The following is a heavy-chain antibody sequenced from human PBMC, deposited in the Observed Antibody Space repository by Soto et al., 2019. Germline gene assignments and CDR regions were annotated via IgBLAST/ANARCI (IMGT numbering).Heavy chain of an antibody. V-gene: IGHV3-23*01. J-gene: IGHJ3*02. CDR1: GFTFSSYA. Sequence: WGSLRLSCAASGFTFSSYAMSWVRQAPGKGLEWVSAISGSGGSTYYADSVKGRFTISRDNSKNTLYLQMNSLRAEDTAVYYCAKGPNEPLLWFGESLGAFDIWGQGTMVTVSS. CDR3: AKGPNEPLLWFGESLGAFDI. D-gene: IGHD3-10*01. CDR2: ISGSGGST.